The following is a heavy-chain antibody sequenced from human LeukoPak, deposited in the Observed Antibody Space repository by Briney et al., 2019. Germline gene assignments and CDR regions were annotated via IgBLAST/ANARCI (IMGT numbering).Heavy chain of an antibody. D-gene: IGHD1-26*01. CDR1: GYTFTSYD. V-gene: IGHV1-8*01. CDR3: ARGRVGATWDDY. CDR2: MNPNSGNT. J-gene: IGHJ4*02. Sequence: GASVKVSCKASGYTFTSYDINWVRQPTAQGLEWMGWMNPNSGNTGYAQKFQGRVTMTRNTSISTAYMELSSLRSEDTAVYYCARGRVGATWDDYWGQGTLVTVSS.